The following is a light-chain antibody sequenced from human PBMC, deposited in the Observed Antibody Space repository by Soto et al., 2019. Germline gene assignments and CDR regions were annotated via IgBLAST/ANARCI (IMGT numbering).Light chain of an antibody. CDR3: SSYTSRSTLV. CDR1: SSDVGGYNY. J-gene: IGLJ2*01. Sequence: QSALTQPASVSGSPGQSITLSCTGTSSDVGGYNYVSWYQQHPGKAPKLMIYEVSTRPSGVSNRFSGSKSGNTASLTISGLQAEDEADYYCSSYTSRSTLVFGGGTQLTVL. V-gene: IGLV2-14*01. CDR2: EVS.